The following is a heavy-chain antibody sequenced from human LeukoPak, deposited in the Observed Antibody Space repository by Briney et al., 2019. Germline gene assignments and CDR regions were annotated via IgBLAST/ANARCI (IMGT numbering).Heavy chain of an antibody. CDR2: VYYTGST. CDR3: AREWMVRGIIRGYDI. J-gene: IGHJ3*02. Sequence: PSETLSLTCTVSGVSISDHYWSWIRQPPGKGLEWIGYVYYTGSTNYNPPLKSRVTISVDTSKNQFSLKLISVTAADTAVYYCAREWMVRGIIRGYDIWGQGTMVTVSS. V-gene: IGHV4-59*11. CDR1: GVSISDHY. D-gene: IGHD3-10*01.